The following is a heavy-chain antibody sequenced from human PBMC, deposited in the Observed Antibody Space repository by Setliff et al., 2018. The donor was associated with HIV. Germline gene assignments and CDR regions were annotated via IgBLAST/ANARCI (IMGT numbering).Heavy chain of an antibody. J-gene: IGHJ2*01. CDR1: GGSVSNYY. V-gene: IGHV4-4*07. CDR2: INTSESA. Sequence: PSETLSLTCTVSGGSVSNYYWTWIRQSAGKGLEWIGHINTSESANYNPSLKSRVTMSVDTSRNHFSLKLTSVTAADTAFYYCARVLVGATMTYFDLWGRGTLVTVSS. CDR3: ARVLVGATMTYFDL. D-gene: IGHD1-26*01.